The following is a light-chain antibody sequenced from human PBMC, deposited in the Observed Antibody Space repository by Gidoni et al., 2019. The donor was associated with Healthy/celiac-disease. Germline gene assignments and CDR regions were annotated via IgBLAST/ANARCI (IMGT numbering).Light chain of an antibody. V-gene: IGKV1-5*03. CDR3: QQYSSYSSYT. J-gene: IGKJ2*01. CDR1: QSISSW. CDR2: KAS. Sequence: IQMSQSTATLSASVGDRVTITCRASQSISSWLAWYQQKPGQAPKLLIYKASSSESGVPSRFSGSGSGTEFTLTISSLQPDDFATYYCQQYSSYSSYTFGQGTKLEIK.